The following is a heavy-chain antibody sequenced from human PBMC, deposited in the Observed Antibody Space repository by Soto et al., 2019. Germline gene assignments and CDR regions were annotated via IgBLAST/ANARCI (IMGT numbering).Heavy chain of an antibody. Sequence: EVLLVESGGGMVQPGGSLKLSCAASGFVFKDSSIHWVRQASGEGLEWVGRIRDRAYSYATAYAESVKGRFTISRDDSNNTAYLQMSGLKTEDTAIYYCTRLISAAHDYWGQGTLVTVSS. CDR1: GFVFKDSS. CDR3: TRLISAAHDY. V-gene: IGHV3-73*01. CDR2: IRDRAYSYAT. J-gene: IGHJ4*02. D-gene: IGHD3-10*01.